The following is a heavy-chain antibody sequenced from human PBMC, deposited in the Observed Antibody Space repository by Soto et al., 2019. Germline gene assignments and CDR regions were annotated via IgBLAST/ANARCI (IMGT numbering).Heavy chain of an antibody. CDR2: INGYNGNT. Sequence: QVQLVQSGAEVKKPGASVKVSCKASGYTFSRSGISWVRQAPGQGLEWMGWINGYNGNTNYTQKMQGRITMTTDTPTSTAYMELRSLRSDDTAVYYCARMGYVPYYYYCMDVWGQGTTVIVSS. CDR1: GYTFSRSG. V-gene: IGHV1-18*01. D-gene: IGHD1-1*01. CDR3: ARMGYVPYYYYCMDV. J-gene: IGHJ6*02.